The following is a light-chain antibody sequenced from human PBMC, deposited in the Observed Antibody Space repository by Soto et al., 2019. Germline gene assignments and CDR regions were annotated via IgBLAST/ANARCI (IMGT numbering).Light chain of an antibody. CDR3: QQHESDVWT. Sequence: DIQMTQSPSTLSASVGDRVTITCRARQTISRWLAWYQQRPGKAPKLLLYTTSVLGFGVPSRFSGSGSATEFTPTIASLQPDDFATYYCQQHESDVWTFGQGTKVEFK. CDR1: QTISRW. V-gene: IGKV1-5*03. CDR2: TTS. J-gene: IGKJ1*01.